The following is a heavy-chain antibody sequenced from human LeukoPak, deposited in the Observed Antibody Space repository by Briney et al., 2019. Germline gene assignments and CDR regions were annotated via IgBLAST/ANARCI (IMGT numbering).Heavy chain of an antibody. CDR3: ARPTYYYGSGSYLFDY. CDR2: IYPSDSGI. J-gene: IGHJ4*02. V-gene: IGHV5-51*01. D-gene: IGHD3-10*01. Sequence: GESLKISCKASGYTFTNYWIGWVRQMPGKGLEWMGIIYPSDSGIRYSPSFQGQVTISADKSISTAYLQWSSLKASDTAMYYCARPTYYYGSGSYLFDYWGQGTLVTVSS. CDR1: GYTFTNYW.